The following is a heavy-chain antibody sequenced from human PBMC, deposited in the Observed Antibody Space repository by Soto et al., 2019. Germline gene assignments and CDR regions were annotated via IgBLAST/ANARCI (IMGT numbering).Heavy chain of an antibody. CDR2: FWYDVSNK. J-gene: IGHJ4*02. Sequence: GGSLRLSCAASGFTFSSYGMHWVRQAPGKGLEWVAVFWYDVSNKYYSDFVKGRFTISRDNSKNTLYLQLNSLRAEDTAVYYCARDKDYYDSSGYIQYYFDYWGQGTLVTVSS. D-gene: IGHD3-22*01. V-gene: IGHV3-33*01. CDR3: ARDKDYYDSSGYIQYYFDY. CDR1: GFTFSSYG.